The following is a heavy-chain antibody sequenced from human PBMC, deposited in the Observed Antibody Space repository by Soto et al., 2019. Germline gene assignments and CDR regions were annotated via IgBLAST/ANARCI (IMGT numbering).Heavy chain of an antibody. CDR1: GYTFTSYA. D-gene: IGHD1-7*01. CDR2: INAGNGNT. V-gene: IGHV1-3*01. CDR3: ARVNNWNYVGWFDP. Sequence: ASVKVSCKASGYTFTSYAMHWVRQAPGQRLEWMGWINAGNGNTKYSQKFQGRVTITRDTSASTAYIELSSLRSEDTAVYYCARVNNWNYVGWFDPWGQGTLVTVSS. J-gene: IGHJ5*02.